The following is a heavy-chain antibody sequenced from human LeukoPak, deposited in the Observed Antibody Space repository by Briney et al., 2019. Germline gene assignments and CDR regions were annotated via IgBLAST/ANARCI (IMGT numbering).Heavy chain of an antibody. CDR2: INPNSGGT. V-gene: IGHV1-2*02. CDR3: ARALRYYDFWSGYSFDAFDI. Sequence: ASVKVSCKASGYTFTGYYMHWVRQAPGQGLEWMGWINPNSGGTNYAQKFQGRVTMTRDTSISTAYMELSSLRSEDTAVYYCARALRYYDFWSGYSFDAFDIWGQGTMVTVSS. CDR1: GYTFTGYY. J-gene: IGHJ3*02. D-gene: IGHD3-3*01.